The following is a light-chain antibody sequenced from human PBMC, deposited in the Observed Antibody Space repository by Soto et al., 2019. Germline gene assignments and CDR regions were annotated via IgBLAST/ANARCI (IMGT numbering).Light chain of an antibody. CDR2: DVS. Sequence: QSVLTQPASVSGSPGQSIIISCTGTSSDADAYNYVSWYQHHPGKAPKLLIYDVSNRPSGISNRFSGSKSGNTASLTISGLQPEDEADYSSSSYTSSTILFGGGTKLTVL. CDR3: SSYTSSTIL. J-gene: IGLJ2*01. V-gene: IGLV2-14*03. CDR1: SSDADAYNY.